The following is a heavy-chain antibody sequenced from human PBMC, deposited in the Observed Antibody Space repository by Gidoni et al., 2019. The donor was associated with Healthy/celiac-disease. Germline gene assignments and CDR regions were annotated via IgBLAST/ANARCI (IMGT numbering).Heavy chain of an antibody. Sequence: QVQLVESGGGVVQPGRSLRLSCAASGFTFSSYAMHWVRQAPGKGLGWVAVISYDGSNKYYADSVKGRFTISRDNSKNTLYLQMNSLRAEDTAVYYCARGRGGGDLGIIDYWGQGTLVTVSS. CDR2: ISYDGSNK. J-gene: IGHJ4*02. CDR1: GFTFSSYA. D-gene: IGHD2-21*02. CDR3: ARGRGGGDLGIIDY. V-gene: IGHV3-30*04.